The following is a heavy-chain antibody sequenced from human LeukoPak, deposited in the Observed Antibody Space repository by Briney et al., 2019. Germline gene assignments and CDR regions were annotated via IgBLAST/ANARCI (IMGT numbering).Heavy chain of an antibody. J-gene: IGHJ5*02. CDR3: EGGPGETYYWYDP. V-gene: IGHV4-61*02. D-gene: IGHD3-16*01. Sequence: PSQTLSLTCTVSGGSINSDSYQWSWIRQPAGKGMEWIGRSYTSGSTNYNPSLKTRATISVDTSKNQFSLKLTSVTAADTAVYYCEGGPGETYYWYDPWGQGTLVTVSS. CDR2: SYTSGST. CDR1: GGSINSDSYQ.